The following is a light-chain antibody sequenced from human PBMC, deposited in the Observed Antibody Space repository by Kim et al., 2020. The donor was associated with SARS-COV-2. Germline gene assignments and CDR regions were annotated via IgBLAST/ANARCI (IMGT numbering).Light chain of an antibody. V-gene: IGKV1-27*01. Sequence: ASVGDRVTITCRASQGISNCVAWYQQKPGKVPKLLIYAASTLHSGVPSRFSGSGSGTDFTLTISSLQPEDVATYYCQRHDHAPWTFGQGTKVDIK. J-gene: IGKJ1*01. CDR2: AAS. CDR1: QGISNC. CDR3: QRHDHAPWT.